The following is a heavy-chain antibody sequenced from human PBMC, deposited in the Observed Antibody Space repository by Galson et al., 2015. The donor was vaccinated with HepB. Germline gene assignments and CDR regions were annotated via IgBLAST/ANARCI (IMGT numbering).Heavy chain of an antibody. J-gene: IGHJ4*02. CDR2: IRYDGGEA. CDR1: GFTFGAYW. Sequence: SLRLSCAASGFTFGAYWMTWVRQAPGKGLEWVAYIRYDGGEAYYVDSVKGRFTISRDNAENSLFLQMNSLRAEDTAVYYCAGARRYGSGTYWSFDYWGQGTLVTVSS. CDR3: AGARRYGSGTYWSFDY. V-gene: IGHV3-7*01. D-gene: IGHD3-10*01.